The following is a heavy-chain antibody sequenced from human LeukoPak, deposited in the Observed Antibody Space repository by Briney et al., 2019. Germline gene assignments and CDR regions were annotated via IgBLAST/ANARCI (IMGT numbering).Heavy chain of an antibody. V-gene: IGHV4-39*01. Sequence: SETLSLTCTVSGGSISSSSYYWGWIRQPPGKGLEWIGSIYYSGSTYYDPSLKSRVTISVDTSKNQFSLKLSSVTAADTAVYYCARGQYQLLPPYYYMDVWGKGTTVTVSS. CDR2: IYYSGST. D-gene: IGHD2-2*01. CDR1: GGSISSSSYY. J-gene: IGHJ6*03. CDR3: ARGQYQLLPPYYYMDV.